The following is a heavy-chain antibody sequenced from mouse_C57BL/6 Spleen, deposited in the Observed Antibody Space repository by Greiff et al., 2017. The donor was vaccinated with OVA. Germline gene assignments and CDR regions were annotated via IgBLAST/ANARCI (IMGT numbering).Heavy chain of an antibody. D-gene: IGHD2-3*01. Sequence: EVQLQQSGPGLAKPSQTLSLTCSVTGYSITSDYWNWIRKFPGNKLEYMGYISYSGSTYYNPSLKSRISITRDTSKNQYYLQLNSVTTEDTATYYCARGVLDDGYYGYFDVWGTGTTVTVSS. CDR2: ISYSGST. J-gene: IGHJ1*03. CDR1: GYSITSDY. V-gene: IGHV3-8*01. CDR3: ARGVLDDGYYGYFDV.